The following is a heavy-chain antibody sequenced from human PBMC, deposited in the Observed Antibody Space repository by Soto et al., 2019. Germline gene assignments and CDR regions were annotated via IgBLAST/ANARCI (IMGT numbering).Heavy chain of an antibody. V-gene: IGHV3-30*03. CDR3: ARISRYCSGGDCHA. D-gene: IGHD2-15*01. J-gene: IGHJ5*02. Sequence: RWLRRAGSASGGTFHSYDLRWVRRAPGSGPEWVASISYDGSNTYYSDSVRGRFTIASDNSKDTLYLQMNSLRSEDTAIHYCARISRYCSGGDCHAWGQGTQVTVS. CDR2: ISYDGSNT. CDR1: GGTFHSYD.